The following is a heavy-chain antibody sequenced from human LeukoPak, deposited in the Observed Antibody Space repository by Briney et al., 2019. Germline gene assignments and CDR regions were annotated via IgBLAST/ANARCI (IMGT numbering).Heavy chain of an antibody. CDR1: GVSISSYY. CDR2: IYYSGGT. J-gene: IGHJ4*02. V-gene: IGHV4-59*08. D-gene: IGHD6-6*01. Sequence: SETLSLTCTVSGVSISSYYWTWIRQPPGKGLGLEWIGYIYYSGGTNYNPSLKSRVTISIDTSKNQVSLKLSSVTAADTAVYYCARLWDSSSSLDYWGQGTLVTVSS. CDR3: ARLWDSSSSLDY.